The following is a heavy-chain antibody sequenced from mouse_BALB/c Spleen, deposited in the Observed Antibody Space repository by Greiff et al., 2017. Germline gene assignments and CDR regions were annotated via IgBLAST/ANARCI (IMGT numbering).Heavy chain of an antibody. D-gene: IGHD1-1*01. J-gene: IGHJ1*01. CDR2: INPNYDST. CDR1: GYTFTDYN. CDR3: ARLGYYGSSYVWYFDG. V-gene: IGHV1-18*01. Sequence: VQLKQFGAELVKPGASVKISCKASGYTFTDYNMDWVKQSHGKSLEWIGDINPNYDSTSYNQKFKGKATLTVDKSSSTAYMELRSLTSEDTAVYYWARLGYYGSSYVWYFDGWGAGTTVTVAA.